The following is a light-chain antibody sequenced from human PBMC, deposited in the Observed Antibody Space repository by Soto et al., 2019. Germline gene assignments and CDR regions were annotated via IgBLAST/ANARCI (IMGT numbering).Light chain of an antibody. Sequence: QSALTQPASVSGSPGQSITISCTGTSSDVGAYNFVSWHQQHPGKAPKLMIYDVTNRPSGVSSRFSGSKSGNTASLTISGLQAEDEADYYCSSYTRSTTLVVFGGGTKLTVL. CDR3: SSYTRSTTLVV. V-gene: IGLV2-14*03. CDR2: DVT. CDR1: SSDVGAYNF. J-gene: IGLJ2*01.